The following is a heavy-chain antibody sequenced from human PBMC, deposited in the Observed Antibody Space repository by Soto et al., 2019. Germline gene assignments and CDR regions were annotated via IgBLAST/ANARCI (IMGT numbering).Heavy chain of an antibody. V-gene: IGHV3-48*01. J-gene: IGHJ4*02. CDR2: ISSSSSTI. CDR3: ARDYCRTTSCRFDY. Sequence: TGGSLRLSCAASGFSFSSYSMNWVRQAPGKGLEWVSYISSSSSTIYYADSVKGRFTISRDNAKNSLYLQMSSLRAEDTAVYYCARDYCRTTSCRFDYWGQGTLVTVSS. D-gene: IGHD2-2*01. CDR1: GFSFSSYS.